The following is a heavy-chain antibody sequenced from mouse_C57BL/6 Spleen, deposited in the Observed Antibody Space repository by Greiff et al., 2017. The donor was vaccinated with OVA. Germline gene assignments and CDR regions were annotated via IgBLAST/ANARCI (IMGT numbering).Heavy chain of an antibody. CDR3: ARKTIYYDYDVSYAMDY. Sequence: VQLQESGPGLVAPSQSLSITCTVSGFSLTSYAISWVRQPPGKGLEWLGVIWTGGGTNYNSALKSRLSISKDNSKSQVFLKMNSLQTDDTARYYCARKTIYYDYDVSYAMDYWGQGTSVTVSS. D-gene: IGHD2-4*01. J-gene: IGHJ4*01. CDR1: GFSLTSYA. CDR2: IWTGGGT. V-gene: IGHV2-9-1*01.